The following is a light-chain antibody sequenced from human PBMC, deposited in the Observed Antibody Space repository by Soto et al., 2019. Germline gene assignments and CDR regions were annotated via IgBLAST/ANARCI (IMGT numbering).Light chain of an antibody. J-gene: IGKJ3*01. V-gene: IGKV3-20*01. CDR2: GAS. Sequence: EIVLTQSPGTLSLYPGERATLACRASQSVRSSYLAWYQQKPGQAPRLLIYGASTRATGIPDRFSGSGSGTDFTLTISRLEPEDFAVYYCQQYGGSPRSTFAPGTKVDIK. CDR1: QSVRSSY. CDR3: QQYGGSPRST.